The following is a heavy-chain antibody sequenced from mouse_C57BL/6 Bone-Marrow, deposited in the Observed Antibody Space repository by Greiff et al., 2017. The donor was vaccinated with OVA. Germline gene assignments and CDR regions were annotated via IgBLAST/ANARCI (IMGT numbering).Heavy chain of an antibody. CDR1: GYTFTDHS. J-gene: IGHJ2*01. Sequence: VQLQQSDAELVKPGASVKISCKVSGYTFTDHSIHWMKQRPGQGLEWIGYIYPRDGSTKYNEKFKGKATLTADKSSSTAYMPLNSLTSEGSAVYICARGADGYYVNWGQGTTLTVSS. CDR2: IYPRDGST. V-gene: IGHV1-78*01. D-gene: IGHD2-3*01. CDR3: ARGADGYYVN.